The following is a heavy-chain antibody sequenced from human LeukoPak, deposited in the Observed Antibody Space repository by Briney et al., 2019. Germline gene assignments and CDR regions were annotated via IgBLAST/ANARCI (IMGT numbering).Heavy chain of an antibody. CDR3: ARGLDGSALVSNYYYYMDV. J-gene: IGHJ6*03. CDR2: IIPIFGTA. D-gene: IGHD1-1*01. Sequence: ASVKVSCKASGGTFSSYAISWVRQAPGQGLEWMGGIIPIFGTANYAQKFQGKVTITTDESTSTAYMELSSLRSEDTAVYYCARGLDGSALVSNYYYYMDVWGKGTTVTVSS. CDR1: GGTFSSYA. V-gene: IGHV1-69*05.